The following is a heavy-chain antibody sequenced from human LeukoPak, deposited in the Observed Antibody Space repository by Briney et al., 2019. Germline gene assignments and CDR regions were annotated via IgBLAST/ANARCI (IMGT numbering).Heavy chain of an antibody. Sequence: PGGSLRLSCAASGFTFSSYSMNWVRQAPGKGLEWVSYISSSSSTIYYADSVKGRFTISRDNAKNSLYLQMNSLRAEDTAVYYCARENDFWSGYYTVYWGQGTLVTVSS. D-gene: IGHD3-3*01. CDR1: GFTFSSYS. J-gene: IGHJ4*02. CDR2: ISSSSSTI. CDR3: ARENDFWSGYYTVY. V-gene: IGHV3-48*01.